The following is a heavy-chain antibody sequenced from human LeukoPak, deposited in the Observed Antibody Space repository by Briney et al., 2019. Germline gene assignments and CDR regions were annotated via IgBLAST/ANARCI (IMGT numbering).Heavy chain of an antibody. V-gene: IGHV1-69*05. J-gene: IGHJ6*03. CDR2: IIPIFGTA. D-gene: IGHD2-2*01. CDR1: GYTFTSYD. Sequence: ASVKVSCKASGYTFTSYDINWVRQAPGQGLEWMGGIIPIFGTANYAQKFQGRVTITTDESTSTAYMELSSLRSEDTAVYYCATRYCSSTSCPPSSYYYYYYYMDVWGKGTTVTVSS. CDR3: ATRYCSSTSCPPSSYYYYYYYMDV.